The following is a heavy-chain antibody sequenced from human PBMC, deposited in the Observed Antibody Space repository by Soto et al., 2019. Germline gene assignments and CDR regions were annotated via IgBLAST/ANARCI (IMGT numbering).Heavy chain of an antibody. D-gene: IGHD2-2*01. V-gene: IGHV4-31*03. Sequence: SETLSLTCTVSGGSISSGGYYWSWIRQHPGKGLEWIGYIYYSGSTYYNPSLKSRVTIPVDTSKNQFSLKLSSVTAADTAVYYCARGHGVPAAIYYYYGMDVWGQGTTVTVSS. CDR1: GGSISSGGYY. CDR2: IYYSGST. J-gene: IGHJ6*02. CDR3: ARGHGVPAAIYYYYGMDV.